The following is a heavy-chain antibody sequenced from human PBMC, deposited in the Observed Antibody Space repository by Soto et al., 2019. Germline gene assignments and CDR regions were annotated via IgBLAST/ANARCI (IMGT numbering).Heavy chain of an antibody. J-gene: IGHJ4*02. CDR2: IIPIFGTA. D-gene: IGHD5-12*01. V-gene: IGHV1-69*13. CDR1: GGTFSSYA. CDR3: ARSPYGGYVPDYLDY. Sequence: SVKVSCKASGGTFSSYAISWVRQAPGQGLEWMGGIIPIFGTANYAQKFQGRVTITADESTSTAYVELSSLRSEDTAVYYCARSPYGGYVPDYLDYWGQGTLVTASS.